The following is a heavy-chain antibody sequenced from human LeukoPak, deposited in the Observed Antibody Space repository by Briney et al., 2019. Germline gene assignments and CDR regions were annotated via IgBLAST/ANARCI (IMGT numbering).Heavy chain of an antibody. CDR3: VREVSAWPKNWFDP. J-gene: IGHJ5*02. V-gene: IGHV3-23*01. CDR1: GFTFRSYA. Sequence: GGSLRLSCAGSGFTFRSYAMSWACQSPVKGLEWVSAISDSGDGTYYADSVKARFTISRDNSKNTVYLEMSSLRAEDTAVYYCVREVSAWPKNWFDPWGQGTLVTVSS. D-gene: IGHD3-3*01. CDR2: ISDSGDGT.